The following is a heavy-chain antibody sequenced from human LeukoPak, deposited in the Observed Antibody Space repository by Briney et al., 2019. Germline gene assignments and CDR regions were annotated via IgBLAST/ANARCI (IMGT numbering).Heavy chain of an antibody. J-gene: IGHJ6*02. CDR2: IYYSGST. D-gene: IGHD5-24*01. CDR1: GGSVSSGSYY. Sequence: SETLSLTCTVSGGSVSSGSYYWSWIRQPPGKGLEWIGYIYYSGSTNYNPSLKSRVTISVDTSKNQFSLKLSSVTAADTAVYYCARDGMAIDYYYGMDVWGQGTTVTVSS. V-gene: IGHV4-61*01. CDR3: ARDGMAIDYYYGMDV.